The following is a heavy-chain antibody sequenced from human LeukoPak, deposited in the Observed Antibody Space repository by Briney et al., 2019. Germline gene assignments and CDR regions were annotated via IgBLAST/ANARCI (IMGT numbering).Heavy chain of an antibody. CDR1: GYTFSSYE. Sequence: PGGSLRLSCAASGYTFSSYEMNWVRQAPGKGLEWVSYISSSGSTIYYADSVKGRFTISRDNAKNSLYLQMNSLRAEDTAVYYCARESIDYGDYETFDYWGQGTLVTVSS. V-gene: IGHV3-48*03. J-gene: IGHJ4*02. CDR3: ARESIDYGDYETFDY. CDR2: ISSSGSTI. D-gene: IGHD4-17*01.